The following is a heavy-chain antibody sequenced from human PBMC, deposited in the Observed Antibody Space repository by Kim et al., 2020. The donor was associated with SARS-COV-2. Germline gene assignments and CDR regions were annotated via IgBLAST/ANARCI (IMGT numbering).Heavy chain of an antibody. J-gene: IGHJ6*02. D-gene: IGHD2-2*01. V-gene: IGHV3-33*05. CDR2: ISYDGSNK. Sequence: GGSLRLSCAASGFTFSSYGMHWVRQAPGKGLEWVAVISYDGSNKYYADSVKGRFTISRDNSKNTLYLQMNSLRAEDTAVYYCARERGDSTLEQGLHYYYGMDVWGQGTTVTVSS. CDR3: ARERGDSTLEQGLHYYYGMDV. CDR1: GFTFSSYG.